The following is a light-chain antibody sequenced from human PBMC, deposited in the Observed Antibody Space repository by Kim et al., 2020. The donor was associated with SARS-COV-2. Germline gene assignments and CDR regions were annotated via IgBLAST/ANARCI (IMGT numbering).Light chain of an antibody. Sequence: SPGHTASITCSGDKLGDKYACWYQQKPGQSPVLVIYQDNKRPSGIPERFSGSNSGNTATLTISGTQAMDEADYYWQAWDSSTGVFGGGTQLTVL. CDR1: KLGDKY. CDR2: QDN. J-gene: IGLJ2*01. CDR3: QAWDSSTGV. V-gene: IGLV3-1*01.